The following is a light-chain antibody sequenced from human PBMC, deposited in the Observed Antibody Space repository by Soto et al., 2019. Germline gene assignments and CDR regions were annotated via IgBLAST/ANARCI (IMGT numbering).Light chain of an antibody. CDR2: AAS. Sequence: DIQMTQSPSSLSASVGDRVTSTCRASQSISTYLHWYQQKSGEAPKLLVYAASHLQSGVPSRFSGSGSGTHFTLTMNSVQPEDFATYYCQQAYSTPWTFGQGTKVDIK. CDR1: QSISTY. J-gene: IGKJ1*01. CDR3: QQAYSTPWT. V-gene: IGKV1-39*01.